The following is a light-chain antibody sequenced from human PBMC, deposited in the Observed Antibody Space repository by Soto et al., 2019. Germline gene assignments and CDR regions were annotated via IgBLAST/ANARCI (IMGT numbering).Light chain of an antibody. Sequence: ETVMAQSPATLSVSPGERATLSCRASQSVNSNLGWYQQNPGQAPRLLIYDASTRATGIPARFSGSGSGTEFTLTISSLQSEDFAVSYCQQFNNWPRTFGQGTKG. V-gene: IGKV3-15*01. CDR3: QQFNNWPRT. CDR1: QSVNSN. J-gene: IGKJ1*01. CDR2: DAS.